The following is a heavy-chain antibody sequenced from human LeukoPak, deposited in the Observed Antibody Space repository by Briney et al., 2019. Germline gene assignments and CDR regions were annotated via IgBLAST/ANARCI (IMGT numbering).Heavy chain of an antibody. CDR2: IYYSGST. D-gene: IGHD3-3*01. CDR3: ARGRKTFTIFGVVTPPLWFDP. CDR1: GGSISSYY. V-gene: IGHV4-59*12. J-gene: IGHJ5*02. Sequence: PSETLSLTCTVSGGSISSYYWSWIRQPPGKGLEWIGYIYYSGSTNYNPSLKSRVTISVDTSKNQFSLKLSSVTAADTAVYYCARGRKTFTIFGVVTPPLWFDPWGQGTLVTVSS.